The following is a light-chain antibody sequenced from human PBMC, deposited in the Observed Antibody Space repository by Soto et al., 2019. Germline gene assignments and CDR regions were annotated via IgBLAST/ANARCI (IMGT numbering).Light chain of an antibody. V-gene: IGKV3-15*01. Sequence: ETLLTQSPATLSVSPGERATLSCRASQSVRDNFAWYQQKHGQAPRLLIYGASTRAPGIPDRFSGSGFGTEFSLTISSLQSEDFAVYYCQQHNDWPPSTFGQGTKLEIK. CDR3: QQHNDWPPST. CDR2: GAS. J-gene: IGKJ2*01. CDR1: QSVRDN.